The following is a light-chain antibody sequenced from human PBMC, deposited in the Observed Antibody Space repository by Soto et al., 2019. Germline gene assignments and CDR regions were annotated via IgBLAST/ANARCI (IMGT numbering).Light chain of an antibody. CDR3: QSYDSSLSGYV. CDR1: SSNIGAGYD. CDR2: GNI. J-gene: IGLJ1*01. V-gene: IGLV1-40*01. Sequence: QSVLTQPPSVSGAPGQRVTISCTGSSSNIGAGYDVHWYQQLPGTAPKLLIYGNINRPSGVPDRFSGSNSGTSASLAITGLQAEDEADYYCQSYDSSLSGYVFGTGNKV.